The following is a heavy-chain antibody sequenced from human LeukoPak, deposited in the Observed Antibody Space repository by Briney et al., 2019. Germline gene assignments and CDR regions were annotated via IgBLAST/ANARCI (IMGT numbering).Heavy chain of an antibody. V-gene: IGHV4-34*01. CDR3: ALSPLTGPYCY. CDR1: GGSFSGYY. CDR2: INHSGST. Sequence: KPSETLSPTCAVYGGSFSGYYWSWIRQPPGKGLEWIGEINHSGSTNYNPSLKSRVTISVDTSKNQFSLKLSSVTAADTAVYYCALSPLTGPYCYWGQGTLVTVSS. D-gene: IGHD2-15*01. J-gene: IGHJ4*02.